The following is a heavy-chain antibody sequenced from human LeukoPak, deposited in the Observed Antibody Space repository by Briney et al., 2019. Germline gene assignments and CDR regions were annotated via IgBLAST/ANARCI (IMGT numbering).Heavy chain of an antibody. D-gene: IGHD3-3*01. CDR3: AKGSEYYDFWSGYYPRDEYFQH. CDR1: GVSFSSDA. V-gene: IGHV3-23*01. CDR2: IGGSGGRT. Sequence: GGSLRLSCAASGVSFSSDAMCWVRQTPGQGLGWVWAIGGSGGRTYCADSVKGRFIISRDNSKNTLYLQMNSLRAEDTAVYYCAKGSEYYDFWSGYYPRDEYFQHWGQGTLVTVSP. J-gene: IGHJ1*01.